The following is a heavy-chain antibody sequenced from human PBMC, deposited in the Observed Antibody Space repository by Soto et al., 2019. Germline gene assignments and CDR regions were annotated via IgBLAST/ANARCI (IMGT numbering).Heavy chain of an antibody. CDR1: GGSISSGGYY. CDR2: IYYSGST. CDR3: ARAKQPLIDY. Sequence: QVQLPESGPGVVKPSQTLSLTCTVSGGSISSGGYYWSWIRQHPGKGMEWLGYIYYSGSTYYNPSLQSRVIISVATSENQFSLKLDSVTAADTAVYYCARAKQPLIDYWGQGTLVTVSS. V-gene: IGHV4-31*03. J-gene: IGHJ4*02. D-gene: IGHD5-18*01.